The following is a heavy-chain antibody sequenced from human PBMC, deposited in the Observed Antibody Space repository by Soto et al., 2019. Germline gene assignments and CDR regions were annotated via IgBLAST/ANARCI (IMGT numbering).Heavy chain of an antibody. J-gene: IGHJ6*02. CDR2: SRNKDHSYST. Sequence: GGSLRLSCAASGFTLTDHYMDWVRQAPGKGLEWVGRSRNKDHSYSTEYAASVKGRFTISRDDSQSSLYLQMNSLKSEDTAVYFCARGHNGFDVWGQGTTVTVSS. CDR1: GFTLTDHY. V-gene: IGHV3-72*01. CDR3: ARGHNGFDV.